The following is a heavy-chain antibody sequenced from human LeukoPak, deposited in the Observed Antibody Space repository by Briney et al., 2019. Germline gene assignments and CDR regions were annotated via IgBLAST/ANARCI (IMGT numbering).Heavy chain of an antibody. CDR1: GGSFSGYY. CDR3: ARDLGWFGESMFDY. D-gene: IGHD3-10*01. CDR2: INHSGST. Sequence: SETLSLTCAVYGGSFSGYYWSWIRQPPGKGLEWIGEINHSGSTNYNPSLKSRVTISVDTSKNQFSLKLSSVTAADTAVYYCARDLGWFGESMFDYWGQGTLVTVSS. J-gene: IGHJ4*02. V-gene: IGHV4-34*01.